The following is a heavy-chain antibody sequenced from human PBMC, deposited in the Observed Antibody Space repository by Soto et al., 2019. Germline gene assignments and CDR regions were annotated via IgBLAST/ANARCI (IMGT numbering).Heavy chain of an antibody. D-gene: IGHD3-16*01. J-gene: IGHJ5*01. CDR3: AKEQYYGGPHNWFDS. Sequence: GGSLRLSCVASGFSFDNYGMAWVRQAPGKGLSWVSSISGSGEITYYADSVKGRFTISRDNSKNTLYLEVNNLRAEDTALYYCAKEQYYGGPHNWFDSWGQGVQVTVSS. CDR1: GFSFDNYG. V-gene: IGHV3-23*01. CDR2: ISGSGEIT.